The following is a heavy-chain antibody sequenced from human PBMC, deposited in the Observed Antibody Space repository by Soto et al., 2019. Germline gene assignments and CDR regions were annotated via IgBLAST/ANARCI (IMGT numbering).Heavy chain of an antibody. Sequence: PGGSLRLSCAASGFTFSSYSMNWVRQAPGKGLEWVSYISSSSSTIYYADSVKGRFTISRDNAKNSLYLQMNSLRDEDTAVYYCVRERGLSSFYGMDVWGQGTTVTVSS. V-gene: IGHV3-48*02. CDR2: ISSSSSTI. D-gene: IGHD3-10*01. CDR3: VRERGLSSFYGMDV. J-gene: IGHJ6*02. CDR1: GFTFSSYS.